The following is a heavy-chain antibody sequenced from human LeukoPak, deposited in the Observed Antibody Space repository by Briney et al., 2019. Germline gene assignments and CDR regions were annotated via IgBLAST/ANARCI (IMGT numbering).Heavy chain of an antibody. D-gene: IGHD2-15*01. V-gene: IGHV3-48*01. CDR2: ISSSGSSI. J-gene: IGHJ4*02. Sequence: GRCLRLSCVGSGFPFSSYSMIWVRQAPGKGLEWVSYISSSGSSIYFVDSVKGRFTVSRDNAKNSLFLQMNSPRVEDTSTYFCARVKGSYFDYWAREPWSPSPQ. CDR1: GFPFSSYS. CDR3: ARVKGSYFDY.